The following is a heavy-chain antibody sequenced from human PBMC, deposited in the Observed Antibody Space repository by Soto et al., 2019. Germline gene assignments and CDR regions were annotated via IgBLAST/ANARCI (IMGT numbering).Heavy chain of an antibody. D-gene: IGHD6-19*01. CDR2: ISSSSSYT. Sequence: KSGGSLRLSCAASGFTFSDYYMSWIRQAPGKGLEWVSYISSSSSYTNYADSVKGRFTISRDNAKNSLYLQMNSLRAEDTAVYYCARVKAVAFGMDVWGQGTTVTVSS. V-gene: IGHV3-11*06. CDR1: GFTFSDYY. J-gene: IGHJ6*02. CDR3: ARVKAVAFGMDV.